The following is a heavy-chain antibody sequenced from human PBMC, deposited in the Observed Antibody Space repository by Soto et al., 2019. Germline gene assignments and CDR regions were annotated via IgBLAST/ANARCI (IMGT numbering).Heavy chain of an antibody. D-gene: IGHD2-2*02. CDR3: ARIPTYCSSTSCYKTAFDY. CDR2: IDWDDDK. CDR1: GFSLSTGGMR. V-gene: IGHV2-70*04. J-gene: IGHJ4*02. Sequence: SGPTLVNPTQTLTLTCTFSGFSLSTGGMRVSWIRQPPGKALEWLARIDWDDDKFYSTSLKTRLTISKDTSKNQVVLTMTNMDPVDTATYFCARIPTYCSSTSCYKTAFDYWGQGALVTV.